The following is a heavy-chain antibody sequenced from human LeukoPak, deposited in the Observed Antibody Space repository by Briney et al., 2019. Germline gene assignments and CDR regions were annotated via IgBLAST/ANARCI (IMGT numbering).Heavy chain of an antibody. CDR3: AKSGGGSGTNY. V-gene: IGHV3-23*01. Sequence: GGSLRLSCAASGFTFDDYGMSWVRQAPGKGLEWVSAISGGGDSTYYADSVKGRFTISRDNSKNTLYLQLNSLRAEDTAIYYCAKSGGGSGTNYWGQGTLVTVSS. CDR2: ISGGGDST. CDR1: GFTFDDYG. J-gene: IGHJ4*02. D-gene: IGHD3-10*01.